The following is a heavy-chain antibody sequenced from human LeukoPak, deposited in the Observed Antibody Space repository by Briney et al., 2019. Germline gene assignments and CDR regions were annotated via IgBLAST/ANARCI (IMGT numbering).Heavy chain of an antibody. D-gene: IGHD2-2*01. J-gene: IGHJ5*02. CDR3: ARGIVVVPAGINWFDP. CDR2: IIPIFGTA. Sequence: GASVKVSCKASGGTFSSYAISWVRQAPGQGLEWMGGIIPIFGTANYAQKFQGRVTITADESTSTAYMELSSLRSEDTAMYYCARGIVVVPAGINWFDPWGQGTLVTVSS. V-gene: IGHV1-69*13. CDR1: GGTFSSYA.